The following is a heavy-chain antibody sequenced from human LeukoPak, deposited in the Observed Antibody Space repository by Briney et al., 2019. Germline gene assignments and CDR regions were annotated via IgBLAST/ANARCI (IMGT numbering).Heavy chain of an antibody. Sequence: SVKVSCKASGGTFSSYAISWVRQAPGQGLEWMGGIIPIFGTANYAQKFQGRVTITADESTSTAYMELSSLRSEDTAVYYCARDWWELQGGSDEYYFDYWGQGTLVTVSS. J-gene: IGHJ4*02. CDR3: ARDWWELQGGSDEYYFDY. CDR2: IIPIFGTA. D-gene: IGHD1-26*01. CDR1: GGTFSSYA. V-gene: IGHV1-69*13.